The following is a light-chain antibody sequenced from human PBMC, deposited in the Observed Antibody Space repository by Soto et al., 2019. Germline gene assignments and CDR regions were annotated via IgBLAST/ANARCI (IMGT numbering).Light chain of an antibody. J-gene: IGLJ2*01. Sequence: QSALTQPASVSGSPGQSITISCTGTSSDIGRYNLVSWYQQHPGKAPKLIIYEDIERPSGVSDRFSGSKSGNTASLTISGLQTEDEAYYYCCSYAGGASVVFGGGTKVTVL. V-gene: IGLV2-23*01. CDR3: CSYAGGASVV. CDR2: EDI. CDR1: SSDIGRYNL.